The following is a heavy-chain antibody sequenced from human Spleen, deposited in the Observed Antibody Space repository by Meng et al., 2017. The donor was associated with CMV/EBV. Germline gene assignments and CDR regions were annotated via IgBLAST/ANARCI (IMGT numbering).Heavy chain of an antibody. D-gene: IGHD2-8*02. CDR2: INGDGSSR. CDR3: APVGGWGTGTPTALVT. Sequence: GESLKISCAASGFTFSSYWMHWVRQAPGKGLVWVSRINGDGSSRSYGDSVKGRFTISRDNGKNTLYLQMNSLRAEDSAVYYCAPVGGWGTGTPTALVTWGQGALVTVSS. J-gene: IGHJ5*02. V-gene: IGHV3-74*01. CDR1: GFTFSSYW.